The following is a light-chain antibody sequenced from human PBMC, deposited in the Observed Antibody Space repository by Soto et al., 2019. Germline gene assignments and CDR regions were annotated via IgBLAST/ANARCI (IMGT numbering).Light chain of an antibody. CDR3: LQYHNLWA. CDR2: GGS. V-gene: IGKV3-15*01. CDR1: QSVSSN. Sequence: DIVLTQSPGTLSLSPGERATLSCRASQSVSSNHLAWYQQKPGQAPRPPIYGGSTRATGVPARFNGSGFGTEFTLPISSLQSGDFAVYSCLQYHNLWAFGQGTKV. J-gene: IGKJ1*01.